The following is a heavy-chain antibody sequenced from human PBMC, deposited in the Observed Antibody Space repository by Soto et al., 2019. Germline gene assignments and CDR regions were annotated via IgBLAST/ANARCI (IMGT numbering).Heavy chain of an antibody. D-gene: IGHD5-12*01. V-gene: IGHV1-69*01. J-gene: IGHJ4*02. CDR2: IIPIFGTA. Sequence: QVQLVQSGAEVKKPGSSVKVSCKASGGTFSSYAISWVRQAPGQGLEWMGGIIPIFGTANYAQKFQGRVTITADESMSTAYMELSSLRSEDTAVYYCARETPTSVATPTPTHFDYWGQGTLVTVSS. CDR3: ARETPTSVATPTPTHFDY. CDR1: GGTFSSYA.